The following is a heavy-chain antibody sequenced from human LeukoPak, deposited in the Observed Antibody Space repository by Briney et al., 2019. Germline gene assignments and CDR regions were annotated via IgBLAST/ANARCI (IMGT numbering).Heavy chain of an antibody. CDR2: IRYDGSNK. D-gene: IGHD6-13*01. Sequence: GGSLRLSCAASGFTFSSYGMHWVRQAPGKGLEWVAFIRYDGSNKYYANSVKGRFTISRDNSKNTLYLQMNSLRAVDTAVYYCARSSSSWHGVDYWGQGTLVTVSS. V-gene: IGHV3-30*02. CDR1: GFTFSSYG. J-gene: IGHJ4*02. CDR3: ARSSSSWHGVDY.